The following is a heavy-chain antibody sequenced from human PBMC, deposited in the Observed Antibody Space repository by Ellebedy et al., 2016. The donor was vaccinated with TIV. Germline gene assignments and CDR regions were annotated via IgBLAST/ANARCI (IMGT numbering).Heavy chain of an antibody. CDR2: IKQDGSEK. Sequence: GESLKISCAASSFDFSNAWMSWVRQAPGKGLEWVANIKQDGSEKSYVDSVKGRFTISRDNAKNSLYLQMNSLRAEDTAVYYCSRHTDYALDYWGQGALVTVSS. V-gene: IGHV3-7*02. J-gene: IGHJ4*02. CDR3: SRHTDYALDY. D-gene: IGHD4-17*01. CDR1: SFDFSNAW.